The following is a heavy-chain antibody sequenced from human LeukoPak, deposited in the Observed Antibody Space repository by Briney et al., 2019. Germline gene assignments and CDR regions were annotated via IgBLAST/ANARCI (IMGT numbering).Heavy chain of an antibody. CDR3: AKGSLGSWYYFDY. CDR2: ISRSGGST. J-gene: IGHJ4*02. CDR1: ELHA. D-gene: IGHD6-13*01. V-gene: IGHV3-23*01. Sequence: PGGSLRLSCAASELHAMTWVRQGPGKGLEWVSAISRSGGSTYYADSVKGRFTISRDKSNNTMYLQMNSLRAEDTAVYYCAKGSLGSWYYFDYWGQGTLVTVSS.